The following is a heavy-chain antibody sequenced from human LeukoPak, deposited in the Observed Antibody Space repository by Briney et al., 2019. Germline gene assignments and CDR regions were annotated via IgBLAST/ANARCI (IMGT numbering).Heavy chain of an antibody. CDR2: INPSGGST. CDR3: ASAWDHITGFEY. V-gene: IGHV1-46*01. D-gene: IGHD2-21*01. J-gene: IGHJ4*02. CDR1: GYTFTSYY. Sequence: GASVKVSCKASGYTFTSYYMHWVRQAPGQGLDWMGIINPSGGSTTYAQKFQGRVTMTTDMSTSTVYLELSRLRSEDTAVYYCASAWDHITGFEYWGQGALVIVSS.